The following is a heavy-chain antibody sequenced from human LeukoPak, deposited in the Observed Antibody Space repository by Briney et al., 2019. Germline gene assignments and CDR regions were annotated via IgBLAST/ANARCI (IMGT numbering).Heavy chain of an antibody. Sequence: ASVKVSCKASGYTFTGYYMHWVRQAPGQGREWMGWINPNSGGTNYAQKFQGRVTMTRDTSISTAYMALSRLRSDDTAVYYCARARPYYDSSGYTEFDYWGQGTLVTVSS. CDR2: INPNSGGT. D-gene: IGHD3-22*01. V-gene: IGHV1-2*02. CDR1: GYTFTGYY. J-gene: IGHJ4*02. CDR3: ARARPYYDSSGYTEFDY.